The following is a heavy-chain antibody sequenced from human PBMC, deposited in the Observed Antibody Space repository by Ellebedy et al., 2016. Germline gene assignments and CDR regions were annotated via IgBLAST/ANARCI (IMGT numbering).Heavy chain of an antibody. Sequence: GESLKISCAASGFTFSSDWMHWVRQGPGKGLVWVSRINSDGRSTIYADSVKGRFTISRDNAKNTLYLQMNSLRAEDTAVYYCARGRPTTVTTSPRWGYFDYWGQGTLVTVSS. CDR3: ARGRPTTVTTSPRWGYFDY. V-gene: IGHV3-74*01. CDR2: INSDGRST. J-gene: IGHJ4*02. D-gene: IGHD4-17*01. CDR1: GFTFSSDW.